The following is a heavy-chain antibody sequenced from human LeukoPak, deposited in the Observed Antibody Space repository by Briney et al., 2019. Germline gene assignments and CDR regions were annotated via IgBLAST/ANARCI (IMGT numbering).Heavy chain of an antibody. J-gene: IGHJ4*02. CDR2: ISSSSSYI. V-gene: IGHV3-21*01. D-gene: IGHD3-22*01. Sequence: GGSLRLSCAASGFTFSSDAMSWVRQAPGKGLEWVSSISSSSSYIYYADSVKGRFTISRDNAKNSLYLQMNSLRAEDTAVYYCARDIYYDSSGYYVYWGQGTLVTVSS. CDR3: ARDIYYDSSGYYVY. CDR1: GFTFSSDA.